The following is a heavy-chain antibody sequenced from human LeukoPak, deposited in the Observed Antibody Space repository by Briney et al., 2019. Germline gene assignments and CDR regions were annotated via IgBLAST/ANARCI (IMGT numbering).Heavy chain of an antibody. D-gene: IGHD3-22*01. J-gene: IGHJ5*02. V-gene: IGHV4-59*12. Sequence: SETLSLTCTVSGGSISSCYWSWIRQRPAKGLGWVGYIYYSGSANYNPSLKSRVTISVDTSKNQFSLKLRSVTAADTAVYYCAREGGYDSSGFQLGNWFDPWGQGTLVTVSS. CDR1: GGSISSCY. CDR2: IYYSGSA. CDR3: AREGGYDSSGFQLGNWFDP.